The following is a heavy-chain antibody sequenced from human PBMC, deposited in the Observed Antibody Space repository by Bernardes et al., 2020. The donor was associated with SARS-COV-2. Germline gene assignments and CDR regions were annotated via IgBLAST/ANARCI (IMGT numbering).Heavy chain of an antibody. Sequence: DSVQVSCKASGYTYNSYGINWVRQAPGQGLEWMGSISGYNGITTYAQKFQGRVTMTTDTSTSTAYMELRSLRSDDTAVYYCARKAGVYGMDVWGQGTTVTVSS. V-gene: IGHV1-18*01. CDR1: GYTYNSYG. CDR3: ARKAGVYGMDV. J-gene: IGHJ6*02. CDR2: ISGYNGIT. D-gene: IGHD6-13*01.